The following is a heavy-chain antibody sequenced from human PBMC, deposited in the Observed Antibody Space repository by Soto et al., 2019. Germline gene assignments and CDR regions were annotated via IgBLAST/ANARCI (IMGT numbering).Heavy chain of an antibody. J-gene: IGHJ6*02. D-gene: IGHD3-3*01. Sequence: GASVKVSCKASGNTFTTYYVHWVRQAPGRGLEWMGVLNPRDGATSYAQKFQGRVTITRDMSTSTAYMELSSLRSEDTAVYYCAAGLDVFFGVVRHYYYYGMDVWGQGTTVTVSS. CDR3: AAGLDVFFGVVRHYYYYGMDV. CDR1: GNTFTTYY. V-gene: IGHV1-46*01. CDR2: LNPRDGAT.